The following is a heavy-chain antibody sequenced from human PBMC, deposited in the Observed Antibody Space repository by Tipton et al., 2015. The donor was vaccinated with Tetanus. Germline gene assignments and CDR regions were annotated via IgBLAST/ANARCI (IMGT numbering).Heavy chain of an antibody. V-gene: IGHV3-21*01. CDR2: ISSTSSYI. J-gene: IGHJ4*02. CDR1: GFTFSSFW. D-gene: IGHD5-24*01. Sequence: LSLTCAASGFTFSSFWMNWVRQAPGKGLEWVSSISSTSSYIYYADSMKGRFTVSRDNAKNSLYLQVNSLRGEDTAVYYCVTGITLDYWGQGTLVTVSS. CDR3: VTGITLDY.